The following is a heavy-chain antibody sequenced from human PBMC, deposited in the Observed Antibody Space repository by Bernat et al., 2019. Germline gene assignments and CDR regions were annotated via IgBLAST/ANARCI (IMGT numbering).Heavy chain of an antibody. D-gene: IGHD2-15*01. CDR2: SKGKIDGGTT. Sequence: EVHLVESGGDLVKPGGSLRLSCAVSGLSLTDAWMSWVRQAPGKGLEWVGRSKGKIDGGTTTYAAPVKGRFTMSRDESKNTLYLEMNSLRAEDTAVYYCARQGPWLPSGGDAFDIWGQGTMVTVSS. CDR3: ARQGPWLPSGGDAFDI. V-gene: IGHV3-15*01. J-gene: IGHJ3*02. CDR1: GLSLTDAW.